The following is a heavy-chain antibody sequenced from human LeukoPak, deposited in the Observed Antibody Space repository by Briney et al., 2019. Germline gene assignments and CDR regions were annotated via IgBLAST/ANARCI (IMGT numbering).Heavy chain of an antibody. Sequence: PGGSLRLSCAASGFTFSSYWMSWVRQASGKGLEWVANIKQDGSEKYYVDSVKGRFTISRDNAKNSLYLQMNSLRAEDTAVYYCARDLRQWLPPDWFDPWGQGTLVTVSS. V-gene: IGHV3-7*01. CDR1: GFTFSSYW. CDR3: ARDLRQWLPPDWFDP. D-gene: IGHD6-19*01. J-gene: IGHJ5*02. CDR2: IKQDGSEK.